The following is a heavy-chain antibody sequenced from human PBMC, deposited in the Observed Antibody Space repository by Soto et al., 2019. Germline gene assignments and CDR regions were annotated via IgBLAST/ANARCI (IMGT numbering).Heavy chain of an antibody. CDR3: ARVDDFWSGAPYYYYGMDF. D-gene: IGHD3-3*01. CDR1: GYTFTGYY. CDR2: INPNSGGT. V-gene: IGHV1-2*02. J-gene: IGHJ6*02. Sequence: GASVKVSCKASGYTFTGYYMHWVRQAPGQGLEWMGWINPNSGGTNYAQKFQGRDTMTRDTSISTAYMELSRLRSDDTAVYYCARVDDFWSGAPYYYYGMDFWGQGTTVTVSS.